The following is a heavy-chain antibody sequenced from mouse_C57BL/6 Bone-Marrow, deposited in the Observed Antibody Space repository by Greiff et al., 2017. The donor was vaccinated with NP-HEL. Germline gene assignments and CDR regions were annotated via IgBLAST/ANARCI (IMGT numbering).Heavy chain of an antibody. J-gene: IGHJ4*01. Sequence: QVQLKQPGTELVKPGASVKLSCKASGYTFTSYWMHWVKQRPGQGLEWIGNINPSNGGTNYNEKFKSKATLTVDKSSSTAYMQLSSLTSEDSAVYYCAKGLLPYYYARDYWGQGTSVTVSS. D-gene: IGHD2-3*01. V-gene: IGHV1-53*01. CDR3: AKGLLPYYYARDY. CDR1: GYTFTSYW. CDR2: INPSNGGT.